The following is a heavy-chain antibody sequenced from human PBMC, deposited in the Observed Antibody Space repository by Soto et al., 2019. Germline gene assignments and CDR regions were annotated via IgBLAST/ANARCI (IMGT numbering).Heavy chain of an antibody. Sequence: GESLKISCKGSGYSFTSYFIGWVRQMPGKGLEWMGIIYPGGSDTRYSPSFQGQVTISADKSISTAYLQWSSLKASDTAMYYCARHSYSSSWINYYSYGMDVWGQRTTVPVSS. CDR3: ARHSYSSSWINYYSYGMDV. V-gene: IGHV5-51*01. CDR1: GYSFTSYF. CDR2: IYPGGSDT. J-gene: IGHJ6*02. D-gene: IGHD6-13*01.